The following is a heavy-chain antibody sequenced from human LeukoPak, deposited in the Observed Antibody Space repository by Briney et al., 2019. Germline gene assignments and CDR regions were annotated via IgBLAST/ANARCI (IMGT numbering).Heavy chain of an antibody. CDR2: INPDGRTT. D-gene: IGHD5-18*01. V-gene: IGHV3-74*01. Sequence: GGSLRLSCAASGFTFSRDWMHWVRQVPGKGLVWVSRINPDGRTTNYAESVKGRFTISRDNAKSTLYLQMDSLRVEDTAVYYCLRSRVNNYGFWDSWGQGTLVTVSS. CDR3: LRSRVNNYGFWDS. CDR1: GFTFSRDW. J-gene: IGHJ4*02.